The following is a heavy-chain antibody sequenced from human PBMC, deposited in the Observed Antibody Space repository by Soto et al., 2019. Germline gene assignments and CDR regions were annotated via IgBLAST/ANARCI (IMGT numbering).Heavy chain of an antibody. CDR1: GGSISSGGYY. CDR2: IYYSGST. V-gene: IGHV4-61*08. Sequence: SETLSLTCTVSGGSISSGGYYWSWIRQHPGKGLEWIGYIYYSGSTNYNPSLKSRVTISVDTSKNQFSLKLSSVTAADTAVYYCARDYDSEFDYWGQGTLVTVSS. D-gene: IGHD3-22*01. J-gene: IGHJ4*02. CDR3: ARDYDSEFDY.